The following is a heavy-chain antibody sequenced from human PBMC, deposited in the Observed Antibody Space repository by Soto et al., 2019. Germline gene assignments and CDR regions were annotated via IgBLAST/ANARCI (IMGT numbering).Heavy chain of an antibody. J-gene: IGHJ6*04. D-gene: IGHD4-17*01. CDR1: GXTXXXXX. Sequence: ASVKXSCXXSGXTXXXXXXXXXXXAPXQGXXGMGWISHNSGGTNYREKFQGWVTMTRDTSISTAYMELSRLRSDDTAVYYCARAGSTVPLFDVWGKGTTVTVSS. CDR2: ISHNSGGT. V-gene: IGHV1-2*04. CDR3: ARAGSTVPLFDV.